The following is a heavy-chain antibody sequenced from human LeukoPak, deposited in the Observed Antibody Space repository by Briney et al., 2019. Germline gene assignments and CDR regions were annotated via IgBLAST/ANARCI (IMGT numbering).Heavy chain of an antibody. J-gene: IGHJ5*02. D-gene: IGHD1-26*01. CDR3: ARVVSIVGATNWFDP. CDR2: IYYSGST. V-gene: IGHV4-39*01. Sequence: SETLSLTCTVSGGSISSSSYYWGWIRQPPGKGLEWIVSIYYSGSTYYNPSLKSRVTLSVDTSKNQFSLKLSSVSAPDTAVYYCARVVSIVGATNWFDPWGQGTLVTVSS. CDR1: GGSISSSSYY.